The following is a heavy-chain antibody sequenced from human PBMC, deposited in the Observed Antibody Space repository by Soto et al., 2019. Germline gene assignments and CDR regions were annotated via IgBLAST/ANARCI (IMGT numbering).Heavy chain of an antibody. J-gene: IGHJ6*02. V-gene: IGHV3-33*01. CDR2: IWYDGSNK. Sequence: QVQLVESGGGVVQPGRSLRLSCAASGFTFSSYGMHWVRQAPGKGLEWVAVIWYDGSNKYYADSVKGRFTISRDNSKNPLYLQMNSLRAEDTAVYYCARDVAVAGTIDYYYGMDVWGQGTTVTVSS. D-gene: IGHD6-19*01. CDR1: GFTFSSYG. CDR3: ARDVAVAGTIDYYYGMDV.